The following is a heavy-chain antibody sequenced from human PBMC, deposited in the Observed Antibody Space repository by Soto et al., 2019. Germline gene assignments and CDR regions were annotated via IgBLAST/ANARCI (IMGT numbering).Heavy chain of an antibody. D-gene: IGHD1-26*01. J-gene: IGHJ4*02. Sequence: QVQLVQSGAEVKKPGASVKVSCKASGYTFTSYYMHWVRQAPGQGLEWMGIINPSGGSTSYAQKCQGRVTMTRDTSTSTVYMELSSLRSEDAAVYYCARVGSLGFDYWGQGTLVTVSS. CDR3: ARVGSLGFDY. CDR1: GYTFTSYY. CDR2: INPSGGST. V-gene: IGHV1-46*03.